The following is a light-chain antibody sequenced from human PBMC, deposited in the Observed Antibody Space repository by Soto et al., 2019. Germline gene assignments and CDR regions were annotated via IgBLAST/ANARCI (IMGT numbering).Light chain of an antibody. V-gene: IGKV3-15*01. CDR3: QQYNNWPLFT. CDR2: GAS. Sequence: EIVMTQSPATLSVSPGERATLSCRASQSVSSNLAWYQQKPGQAPRLLIYGASTRATGIPARFSGSVSGTEFTLTISSLQSEDFAVYYCQQYNNWPLFTFGTGTKVDIK. J-gene: IGKJ3*01. CDR1: QSVSSN.